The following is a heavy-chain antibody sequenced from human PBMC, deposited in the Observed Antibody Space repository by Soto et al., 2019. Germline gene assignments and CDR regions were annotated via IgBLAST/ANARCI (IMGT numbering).Heavy chain of an antibody. Sequence: PGESLKISCQGSGYSFTSYWISWVRQMPGKGLEWMGRIDPSDSYTNYSPSFQGHVTISADKSISTAFLQWSSLKASDTAVYYCARHVYSSSPWGGIYYYGMDVWGQGTTVTVSS. D-gene: IGHD6-6*01. CDR2: IDPSDSYT. CDR3: ARHVYSSSPWGGIYYYGMDV. J-gene: IGHJ6*02. CDR1: GYSFTSYW. V-gene: IGHV5-10-1*01.